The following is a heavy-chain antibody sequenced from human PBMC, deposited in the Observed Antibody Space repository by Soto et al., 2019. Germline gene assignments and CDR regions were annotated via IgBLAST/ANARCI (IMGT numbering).Heavy chain of an antibody. J-gene: IGHJ4*02. CDR3: ATAPLIDEEYYFDY. CDR1: GGSISSSSYY. CDR2: IYYSGST. V-gene: IGHV4-39*01. D-gene: IGHD2-8*01. Sequence: ASETLSLTCTVSGGSISSSSYYWGWIRQPPGKGLEWIGSIYYSGSTYYNPSLKSRVTISVDTSKNQFSLKLSSVTAADTAVYYCATAPLIDEEYYFDYWGQGTLVTVSS.